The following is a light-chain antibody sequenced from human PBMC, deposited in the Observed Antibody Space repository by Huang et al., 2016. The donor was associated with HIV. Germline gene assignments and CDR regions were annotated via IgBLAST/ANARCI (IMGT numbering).Light chain of an antibody. J-gene: IGKJ1*01. CDR3: QHYNNWPPWT. CDR1: QGVSNN. Sequence: EIVMTQSPATLSVSPGERATLSCRASQGVSNNIGWYQQQPGQTPRLLIHGASTRATGIPAKFSGRGSGTDFTLTITSLQPEDSAVYYCQHYNNWPPWTFGPGTQVEI. CDR2: GAS. V-gene: IGKV3D-15*01.